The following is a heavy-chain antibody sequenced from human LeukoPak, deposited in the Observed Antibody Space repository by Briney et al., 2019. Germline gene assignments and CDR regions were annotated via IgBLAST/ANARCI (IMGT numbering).Heavy chain of an antibody. CDR3: ARRRYDYVWGSYRYQYFDY. J-gene: IGHJ4*02. V-gene: IGHV4-34*01. Sequence: SETLSLTCAVYGGSFSGYYWSWIRQLPGKGLEWIGEINHSGSTNYNPSLKSRVTISVDTSKNQFSLKLSSVTAADTAVYYCARRRYDYVWGSYRYQYFDYWGQGTLVTVSS. CDR2: INHSGST. D-gene: IGHD3-16*02. CDR1: GGSFSGYY.